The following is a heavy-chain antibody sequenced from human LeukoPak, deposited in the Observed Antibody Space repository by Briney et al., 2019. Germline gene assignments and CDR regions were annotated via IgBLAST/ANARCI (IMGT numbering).Heavy chain of an antibody. CDR3: AKDSRTTVVTPLAEYFQH. J-gene: IGHJ1*01. V-gene: IGHV3-7*01. Sequence: SGRSYYWGWARLAPGKGLEWVANIKQDGSGKYYVDSVKGRFTISRDKNSLYLQMNSLRAEDTAVYYCAKDSRTTVVTPLAEYFQHWGQGTLVTVSS. CDR2: IKQDGSGK. CDR1: SGRSYY. D-gene: IGHD4-23*01.